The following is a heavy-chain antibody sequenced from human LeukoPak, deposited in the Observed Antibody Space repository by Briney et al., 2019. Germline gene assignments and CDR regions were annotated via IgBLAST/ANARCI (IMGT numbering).Heavy chain of an antibody. V-gene: IGHV3-23*01. CDR1: GFTFSTYA. J-gene: IGHJ4*02. D-gene: IGHD2-2*01. CDR2: ISGSVGST. Sequence: PGGSLRLSCAASGFTFSTYALTWVCQAPGKGLEWVSVISGSVGSTNYADSVKGRFTISRDNSKNTLYLQMNSLRAEDTAVYYCARDWCSSTSCYGEAYYFDYWGQGTLVTVSS. CDR3: ARDWCSSTSCYGEAYYFDY.